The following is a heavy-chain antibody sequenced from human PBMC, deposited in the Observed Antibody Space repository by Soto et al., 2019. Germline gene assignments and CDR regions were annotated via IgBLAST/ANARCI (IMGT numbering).Heavy chain of an antibody. CDR3: AKGQCDPDCYVFDS. Sequence: ASVKVSCKASGYTFTGHYIHWVRQAPEQGPEWMGEIGPESGATRYAQRFQGRVTMTRDNSKNTLYVQMNSLRAEDTAVYYCAKGQCDPDCYVFDSWGQGTLVTVSS. J-gene: IGHJ4*02. D-gene: IGHD2-21*02. V-gene: IGHV1-2*02. CDR2: IGPESGAT. CDR1: GYTFTGHY.